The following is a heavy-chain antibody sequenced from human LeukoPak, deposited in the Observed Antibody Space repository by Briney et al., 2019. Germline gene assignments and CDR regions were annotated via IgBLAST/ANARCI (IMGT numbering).Heavy chain of an antibody. CDR1: GYTFTSYG. CDR3: ARNRRIAVGGHESYFDY. Sequence: GASVKVSCKASGYTFTSYGISWVRQAPGQGLEWMGWISPYNGNTNYAQKLQGRVTMTTDTSTSTAYMELRSLRSDDTAVYYCARNRRIAVGGHESYFDYWGQGTLVTVSS. V-gene: IGHV1-18*04. D-gene: IGHD6-19*01. J-gene: IGHJ4*02. CDR2: ISPYNGNT.